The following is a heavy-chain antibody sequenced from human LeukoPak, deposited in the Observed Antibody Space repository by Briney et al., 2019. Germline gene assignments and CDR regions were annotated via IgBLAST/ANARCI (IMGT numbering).Heavy chain of an antibody. Sequence: ASVKVSCTASGYTFTSYGISWVRQAPGQGLEWMGWISAYNGNTNYAQKLQGRVTMTTDTSTSTAYMELRSLRSDDTAVYYCASLTFVGATISYYYGMDVWGQGTTVTVSS. D-gene: IGHD1-26*01. CDR1: GYTFTSYG. J-gene: IGHJ6*02. CDR2: ISAYNGNT. CDR3: ASLTFVGATISYYYGMDV. V-gene: IGHV1-18*01.